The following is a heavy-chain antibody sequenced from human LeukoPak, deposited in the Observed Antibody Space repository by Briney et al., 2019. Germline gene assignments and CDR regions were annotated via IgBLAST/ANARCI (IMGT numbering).Heavy chain of an antibody. V-gene: IGHV4-31*03. CDR2: IYYSGST. D-gene: IGHD1-14*01. CDR3: ARRPEGPWQPHSAFDI. CDR1: GGSISSGGYY. J-gene: IGHJ3*02. Sequence: SETLSLTCTVSGGSISSGGYYWSWIRQHPGKGLEWIGYIYYSGSTYYNPSLKSRVTISVDTSKNQFSLKLSSVTAADTAVYYCARRPEGPWQPHSAFDIWGQGTMVTVSS.